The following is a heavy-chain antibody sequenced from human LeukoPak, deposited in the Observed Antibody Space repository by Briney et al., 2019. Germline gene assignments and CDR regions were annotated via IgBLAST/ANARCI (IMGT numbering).Heavy chain of an antibody. Sequence: PGGSLRLSCAASGFMFSSYAMTWVRQAPGKGLEWVSAISGSGGSTFYTDSVKGRFTISRDNSKNTLYLQMNSLRAEDTAVYYCAKGDCSGGGCLRGTVTFDYWGQGTLVTVSS. V-gene: IGHV3-23*01. CDR1: GFMFSSYA. D-gene: IGHD2-15*01. CDR2: ISGSGGST. CDR3: AKGDCSGGGCLRGTVTFDY. J-gene: IGHJ4*02.